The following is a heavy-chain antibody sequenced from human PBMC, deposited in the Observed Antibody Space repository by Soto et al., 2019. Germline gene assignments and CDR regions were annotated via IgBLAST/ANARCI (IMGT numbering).Heavy chain of an antibody. Sequence: GGSLRLSCVASGFTFSSYWMSWVRQAPGKGLEWVANIKQDGSEKYYVDSVKGRFTISRDNAKNSLYLQMNSLRAEDTAVYYCARVYDFWSSYYPYYFDYWGQGTLVTVSS. CDR1: GFTFSSYW. CDR3: ARVYDFWSSYYPYYFDY. D-gene: IGHD3-3*01. V-gene: IGHV3-7*01. J-gene: IGHJ4*02. CDR2: IKQDGSEK.